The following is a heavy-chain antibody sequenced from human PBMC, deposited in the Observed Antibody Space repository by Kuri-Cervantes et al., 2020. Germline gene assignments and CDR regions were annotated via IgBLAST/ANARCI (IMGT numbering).Heavy chain of an antibody. CDR3: AKDSGYCSGGSCPGHY. V-gene: IGHV3-21*04. CDR1: GFTFSSYS. D-gene: IGHD2-15*01. Sequence: GESLKISCAASGFTFSSYSMNWVRQAPGKGLEWVSSISSSSSYIYYADSVKGRFTISRDNSKNTLYLQMNSLRAEDTAVYYCAKDSGYCSGGSCPGHYWGQGTLVTVSS. CDR2: ISSSSSYI. J-gene: IGHJ4*02.